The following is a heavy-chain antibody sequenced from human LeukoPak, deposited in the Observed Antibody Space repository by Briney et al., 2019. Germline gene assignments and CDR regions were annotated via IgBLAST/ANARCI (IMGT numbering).Heavy chain of an antibody. D-gene: IGHD6-19*01. Sequence: SETLSLTCAVYGGSFSGYYWSWIRQPPGKGLEWIGEINHSGSTNYNPSLKSRVTISVDTSKNQFSLKLSSVTAADTAVYYCAREFPFDSSGWYYYYYMDVWGKGTTVTVSS. CDR3: AREFPFDSSGWYYYYYMDV. J-gene: IGHJ6*03. CDR1: GGSFSGYY. CDR2: INHSGST. V-gene: IGHV4-34*01.